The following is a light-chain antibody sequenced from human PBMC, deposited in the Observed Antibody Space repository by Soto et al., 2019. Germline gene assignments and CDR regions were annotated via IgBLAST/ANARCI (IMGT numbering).Light chain of an antibody. CDR2: SNN. Sequence: QSVLTQPPSASGTPGQTVTISCSGSSSNIGANTVNWFQHLPGTAPKLLIYSNNQRPSGVPDRVSGSKSGTSVTLAISELQSEDEADYYCAAWDARLDGVVFGGGTKLTVL. CDR1: SSNIGANT. J-gene: IGLJ3*02. CDR3: AAWDARLDGVV. V-gene: IGLV1-44*01.